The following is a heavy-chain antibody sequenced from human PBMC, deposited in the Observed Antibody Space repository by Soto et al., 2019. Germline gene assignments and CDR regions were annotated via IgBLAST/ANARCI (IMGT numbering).Heavy chain of an antibody. CDR3: ARARRGSSSWYVY. CDR2: INHSGST. V-gene: IGHV4-34*01. CDR1: GGSFSGYY. D-gene: IGHD6-13*01. J-gene: IGHJ4*02. Sequence: QVQLQQWGAGLLKPSETLSLTCAVYGGSFSGYYWSWIRQPPGKGLEWIGEINHSGSTNYNPSLKSRVTISVDTSKNQFSLKLSSVTAADTAVYYCARARRGSSSWYVYWGQGTLVTDSS.